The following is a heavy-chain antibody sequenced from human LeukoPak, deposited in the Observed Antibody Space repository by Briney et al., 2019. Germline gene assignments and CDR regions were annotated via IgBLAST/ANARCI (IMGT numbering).Heavy chain of an antibody. CDR1: GGSISSSNW. CDR3: ARRVRGVSYYFDY. CDR2: IYHSGST. Sequence: SGTLSLTCAVSGGSISSSNWWSWVRQPPGKGLEWIGEIYHSGSTNYNPSLKSRVTISVDKSKNQFSLKLSSVTAADTAVYYCARRVRGVSYYFDYWGQGTLVTVSS. D-gene: IGHD3-10*01. J-gene: IGHJ4*02. V-gene: IGHV4-4*02.